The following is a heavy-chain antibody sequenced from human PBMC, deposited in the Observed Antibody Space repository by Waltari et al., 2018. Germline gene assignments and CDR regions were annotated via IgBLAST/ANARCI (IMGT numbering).Heavy chain of an antibody. CDR1: GGSISSSSYY. CDR3: ARDVGTSLDY. Sequence: HLQLQESGPGLVKPSETLSLTCTVSGGSISSSSYYWGWIRQPPGKGLEWIGSIYYSGSTYYNPSLKSRVTISVDTSKNQFSLKLSSVTAADTAVYYCARDVGTSLDYWGQGTLVTVSS. D-gene: IGHD7-27*01. J-gene: IGHJ4*02. CDR2: IYYSGST. V-gene: IGHV4-39*07.